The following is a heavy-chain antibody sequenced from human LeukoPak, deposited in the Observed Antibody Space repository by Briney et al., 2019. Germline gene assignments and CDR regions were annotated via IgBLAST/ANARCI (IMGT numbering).Heavy chain of an antibody. Sequence: SETLSLTCAVYGGSFSGYYWSWIRQPPGKGLEWIGEINHSGSTNYNPSLKSRVTISVDTSKNQFSLKLSSATAADTAVYYCARSYEGAFDIWGQGTMVTVSS. CDR1: GGSFSGYY. J-gene: IGHJ3*02. CDR2: INHSGST. CDR3: ARSYEGAFDI. D-gene: IGHD5-12*01. V-gene: IGHV4-34*01.